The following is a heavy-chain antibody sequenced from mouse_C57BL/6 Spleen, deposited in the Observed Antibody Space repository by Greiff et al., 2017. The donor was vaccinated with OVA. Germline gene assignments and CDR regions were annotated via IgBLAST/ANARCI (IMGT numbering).Heavy chain of an antibody. V-gene: IGHV5-4*01. CDR1: GFTFSSYA. CDR3: ARDCPDSSDAMDD. D-gene: IGHD3-2*02. J-gene: IGHJ4*01. Sequence: EVKLMESGGGLVKPGGSLKLSCAASGFTFSSYAMSWVRQTPEKRLEWVATISDGGSYTYYPDNVKGRFTISRDNAKNNLYLQMSHLKSEDTAMYYCARDCPDSSDAMDDWGQGTSVTVSS. CDR2: ISDGGSYT.